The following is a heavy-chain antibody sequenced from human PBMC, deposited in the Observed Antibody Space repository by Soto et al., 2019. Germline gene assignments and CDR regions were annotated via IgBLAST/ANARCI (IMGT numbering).Heavy chain of an antibody. CDR2: ISASGTNI. CDR3: ARSFSTSSYRPFYFDY. V-gene: IGHV3-11*01. J-gene: IGHJ4*02. Sequence: GGSLRLSCAASGFTFSDYYMSWIRQAPGKGLEWVLYISASGTNIYYADSVKGRFTVSRDNAKNSLYLQMNSLRAEDTAVYYCARSFSTSSYRPFYFDYCGQGTLVTVSS. D-gene: IGHD6-6*01. CDR1: GFTFSDYY.